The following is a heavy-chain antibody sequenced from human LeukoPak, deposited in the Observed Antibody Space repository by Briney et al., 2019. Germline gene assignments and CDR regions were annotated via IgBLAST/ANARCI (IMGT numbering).Heavy chain of an antibody. Sequence: SETLSLTCTVSGGSVSGSSYYWSWIRQPPGKGLEWIGYIYYSGSTNYNPSLKSRVTISLDTSKTQFSLKLSSVTAADTAVYYCARRYDILTGYIDYWGQGTLVTVSS. V-gene: IGHV4-61*01. J-gene: IGHJ4*02. CDR3: ARRYDILTGYIDY. CDR1: GGSVSGSSYY. D-gene: IGHD3-9*01. CDR2: IYYSGST.